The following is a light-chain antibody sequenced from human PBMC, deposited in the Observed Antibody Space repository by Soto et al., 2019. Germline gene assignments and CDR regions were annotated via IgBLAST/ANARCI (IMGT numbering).Light chain of an antibody. Sequence: IQLTQSPSLLSASIGDVVHITCRASHDISTFLAWYQQKPGKAPKLLIYEASTLQSGVPSRFSGSGYGTDVTLTITTLQPEDVGIYYGQQCHATPLTVGQGTRLEIK. CDR2: EAS. CDR3: QQCHATPLT. V-gene: IGKV1-9*01. J-gene: IGKJ5*01. CDR1: HDISTF.